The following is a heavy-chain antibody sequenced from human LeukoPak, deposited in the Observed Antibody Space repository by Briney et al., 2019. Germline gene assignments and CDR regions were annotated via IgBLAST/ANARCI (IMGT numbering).Heavy chain of an antibody. CDR3: ARGTGSGDCIDY. D-gene: IGHD2-21*02. V-gene: IGHV1-2*02. CDR1: GYTFTGYY. J-gene: IGHJ4*02. Sequence: ASVKVSCKASGYTFTGYYMHWVRQAPGQGLEWMGWINPNSGGANYAQKFQGRVTMTRDTSISTAYMELSRLRSDDTAVYYCARGTGSGDCIDYWGQGTLVTVSS. CDR2: INPNSGGA.